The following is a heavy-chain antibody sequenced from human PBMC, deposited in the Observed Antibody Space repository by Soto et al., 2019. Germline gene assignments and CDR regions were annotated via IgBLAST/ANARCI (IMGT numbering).Heavy chain of an antibody. Sequence: GASVKVSCKASGYTFTSYYMHWVRQAPGQGLEWMGIINPSGGSTSYAQKFQGRVTMTRDTSTSTVYMELSSLRSEDTAVYCCARSYYDILTGYYRHYFDYWGQGTLVTVSS. V-gene: IGHV1-46*01. D-gene: IGHD3-9*01. CDR1: GYTFTSYY. CDR2: INPSGGST. CDR3: ARSYYDILTGYYRHYFDY. J-gene: IGHJ4*02.